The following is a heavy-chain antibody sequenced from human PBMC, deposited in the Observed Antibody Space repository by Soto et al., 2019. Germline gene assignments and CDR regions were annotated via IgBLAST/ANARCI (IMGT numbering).Heavy chain of an antibody. CDR3: ARDQRNLLDPGHYYYGMDV. CDR2: IYYSGST. V-gene: IGHV4-31*03. J-gene: IGHJ6*02. Sequence: PSETLSLTCTVSGGSISSGGYYWSWIRQHPGKGLEWIGYIYYSGSTYYNPSLKSRVTISVDTSKNQFSLKLSSVTAADTAVYYCARDQRNLLDPGHYYYGMDVWGQGTTVTVSS. CDR1: GGSISSGGYY. D-gene: IGHD1-1*01.